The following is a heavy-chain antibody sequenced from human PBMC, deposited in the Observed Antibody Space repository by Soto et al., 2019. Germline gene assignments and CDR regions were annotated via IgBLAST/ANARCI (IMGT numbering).Heavy chain of an antibody. CDR3: ARGMGGSGSYSKRYWFDP. CDR1: GFTFSSYS. V-gene: IGHV3-21*01. CDR2: ISSSSSYI. J-gene: IGHJ5*02. Sequence: SLRLSCAASGFTFSSYSMNWVRQAPGKGLEWVSSISSSSSYIYYADSVKGRFTISRDNAKNSLYLQMNSLRSEDTAVYYCARGMGGSGSYSKRYWFDPWGQGTLVTVSS. D-gene: IGHD3-10*01.